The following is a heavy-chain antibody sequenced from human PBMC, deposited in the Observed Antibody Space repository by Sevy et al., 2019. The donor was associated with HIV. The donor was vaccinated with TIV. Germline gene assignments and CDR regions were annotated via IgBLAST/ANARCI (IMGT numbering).Heavy chain of an antibody. J-gene: IGHJ4*02. CDR2: IRQDGIEI. Sequence: GGSLRLSCKASGFTFSDFWMQWVRQAPGKGLEWVANIRQDGIEIYYGNPVKGRFTISRDNAKNALYLQMDGLRAEDTAVYYCARRYFDLWGQGTLVTVSS. CDR3: ARRYFDL. CDR1: GFTFSDFW. V-gene: IGHV3-7*01.